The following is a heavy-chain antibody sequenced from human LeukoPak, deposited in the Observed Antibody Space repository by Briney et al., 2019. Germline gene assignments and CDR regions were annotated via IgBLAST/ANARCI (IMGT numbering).Heavy chain of an antibody. CDR1: GHTFTAYY. V-gene: IGHV1-2*02. CDR2: INPNSGGT. J-gene: IGHJ4*02. CDR3: ATYYSDTSARD. Sequence: ASVKVSCKASGHTFTAYYMLWVRQAPGQGLEWMGWINPNSGGTNYAPKSQGRVTMTRDTSISTGYMELSGLTSDDTAVYFCATYYSDTSARDWGQGTLVTVSS. D-gene: IGHD3-22*01.